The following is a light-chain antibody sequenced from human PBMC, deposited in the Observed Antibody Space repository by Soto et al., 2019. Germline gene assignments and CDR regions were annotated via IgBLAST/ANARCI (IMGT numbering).Light chain of an antibody. V-gene: IGKV3-11*01. CDR3: QQRSNWPRT. J-gene: IGKJ1*01. CDR2: DVS. CDR1: QNISNY. Sequence: IVVTQSPATLSLSPGKRATLSCRASQNISNYLIWYQQKPGQAPRIIIYDVSNRATGIPDRLSGSGSGTDLNLTISRLEPEDFAVYYCQQRSNWPRTCGQGTKVDIK.